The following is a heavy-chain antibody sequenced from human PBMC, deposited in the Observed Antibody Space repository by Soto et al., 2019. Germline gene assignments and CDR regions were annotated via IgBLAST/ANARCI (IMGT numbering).Heavy chain of an antibody. Sequence: GGSLRLSCAASGFSTGDFYMTWIRQAPGKGLEWVSYISGSGTTIYYADSVQGRFTISRDNAKNSLYLQMNSLRAEDTAVYYCARDLWTTVTSPYNYYHYYMGVWGKGTTVTVS. J-gene: IGHJ6*03. CDR1: GFSTGDFY. CDR3: ARDLWTTVTSPYNYYHYYMGV. D-gene: IGHD4-17*01. V-gene: IGHV3-11*01. CDR2: ISGSGTTI.